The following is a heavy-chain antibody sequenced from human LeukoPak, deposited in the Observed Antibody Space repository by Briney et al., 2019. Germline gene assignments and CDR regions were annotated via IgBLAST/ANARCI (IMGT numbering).Heavy chain of an antibody. V-gene: IGHV1-2*04. J-gene: IGHJ4*02. D-gene: IGHD2-2*01. CDR2: INPNSGGT. Sequence: ASVKASCKASGYTFTGYYMHWVRQAPGQGLEWMGWINPNSGGTNYAQKFQGWVTMTRDTSISTAYMELSRLRSDDTAVYYCARGRIVVVPAATRAYYFDYWGQGTLVTVSS. CDR3: ARGRIVVVPAATRAYYFDY. CDR1: GYTFTGYY.